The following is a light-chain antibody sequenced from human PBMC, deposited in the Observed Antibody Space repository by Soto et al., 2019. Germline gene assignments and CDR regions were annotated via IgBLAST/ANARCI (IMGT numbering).Light chain of an antibody. CDR1: SSNIGAGYD. J-gene: IGLJ1*01. Sequence: QYVLTQPPSVSGAPGQRVIISCTGSSSNIGAGYDVHWYQQLPGTAPKLLIYGNSNRPSGVTDRFSGSKSGTSASLAITGLQAEDEADYYCQSYDSSLSGSNVFGTGTKLTVL. CDR2: GNS. CDR3: QSYDSSLSGSNV. V-gene: IGLV1-40*01.